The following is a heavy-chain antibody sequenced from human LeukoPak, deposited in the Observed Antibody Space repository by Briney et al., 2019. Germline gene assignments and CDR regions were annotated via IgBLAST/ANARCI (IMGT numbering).Heavy chain of an antibody. CDR1: GYSFTSYW. CDR2: IDPSDSET. CDR3: ARQTAMGRSGDY. J-gene: IGHJ4*02. V-gene: IGHV5-51*01. Sequence: GESLKISCKASGYSFTSYWIGWVRHMPGQGLEWMGIIDPSDSETRYTPSFQGQVTISVDKSLTTAYLQWNSLKASETAMYYCARQTAMGRSGDYWGQGTLVTVSS. D-gene: IGHD7-27*01.